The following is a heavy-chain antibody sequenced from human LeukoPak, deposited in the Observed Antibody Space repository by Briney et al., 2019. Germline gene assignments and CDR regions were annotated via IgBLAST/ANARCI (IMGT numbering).Heavy chain of an antibody. CDR2: INPNSGGT. CDR1: GYTFTSYG. Sequence: ASVKVSCKASGYTFTSYGISWVRQAPGQGLEWMGWINPNSGGTNYAQKFQGRVTMTRDTSTSTAYMELRSLRSDDMAVYYCARDHGGVLLWFGELYDYWGQGTLVTVSS. J-gene: IGHJ4*02. D-gene: IGHD3-10*01. V-gene: IGHV1-18*03. CDR3: ARDHGGVLLWFGELYDY.